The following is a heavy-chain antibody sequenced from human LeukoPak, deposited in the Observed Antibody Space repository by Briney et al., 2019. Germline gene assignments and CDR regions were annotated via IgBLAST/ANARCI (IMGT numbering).Heavy chain of an antibody. D-gene: IGHD2-15*01. CDR3: AREGCSGGSCYSYYYYYYMDV. V-gene: IGHV4-38-2*02. Sequence: PETPSPTRAVPGYSISSGFYWGWIRQPPGKGLEWIGSIYHSGSTYYNPSLKSRVTIAVDTSKNQFSLKLSSVTAADTAVYYCAREGCSGGSCYSYYYYYYMDVWGKGTTVTVSS. CDR2: IYHSGST. CDR1: GYSISSGFY. J-gene: IGHJ6*03.